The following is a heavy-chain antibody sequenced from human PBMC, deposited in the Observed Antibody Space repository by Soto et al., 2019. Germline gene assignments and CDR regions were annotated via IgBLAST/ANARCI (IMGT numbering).Heavy chain of an antibody. CDR3: ARNSPAVYALWVDV. J-gene: IGHJ6*02. Sequence: GGSLRLSCAASGFTFSSYWMHWVRQAPGKGLMWVSRINSDGSSINYADFVKGRLIISRDNAKNTLYLQMNSLRAEDTAVYYCARNSPAVYALWVDVWGQGTTVTAP. V-gene: IGHV3-74*01. D-gene: IGHD2-8*01. CDR1: GFTFSSYW. CDR2: INSDGSSI.